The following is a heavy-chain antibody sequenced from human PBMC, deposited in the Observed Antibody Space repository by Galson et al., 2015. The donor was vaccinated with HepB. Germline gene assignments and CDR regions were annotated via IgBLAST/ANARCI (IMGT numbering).Heavy chain of an antibody. Sequence: SLRLSCAASGFTFSSYAMHWVRQAPGKGLEWVAVISYDGSNKYYADSVKGRFTISRDNSKNTLYLQMNSLRAEDTAVYYCARDKVPYSSGWYFDYWGQGTLVTVSS. CDR3: ARDKVPYSSGWYFDY. V-gene: IGHV3-30*04. CDR2: ISYDGSNK. J-gene: IGHJ4*02. D-gene: IGHD6-19*01. CDR1: GFTFSSYA.